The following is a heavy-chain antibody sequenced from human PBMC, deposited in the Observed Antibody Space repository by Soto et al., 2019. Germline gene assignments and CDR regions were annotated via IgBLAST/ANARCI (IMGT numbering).Heavy chain of an antibody. CDR2: MLYSGLT. J-gene: IGHJ6*02. Sequence: LETLSLTCSVSGYSVSSSDYYWAWIRQPPGKGLEWIGSMLYSGLTYYNPSLKSRVTLSVDTSKNQFSVRLNSVTAADTAVYYCAPLSVSLSGPYGIHVWGQGTTGTVS. D-gene: IGHD2-15*01. V-gene: IGHV4-39*01. CDR3: APLSVSLSGPYGIHV. CDR1: GYSVSSSDYY.